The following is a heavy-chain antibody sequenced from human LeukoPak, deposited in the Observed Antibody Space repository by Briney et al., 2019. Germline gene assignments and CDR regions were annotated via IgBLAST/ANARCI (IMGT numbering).Heavy chain of an antibody. J-gene: IGHJ4*02. CDR1: GFTFSSYA. V-gene: IGHV3-48*02. CDR3: ARERVGATDYFDY. Sequence: PGGSLRLSCAASGFTFSSYAMSWVRQAPGKGLEWVSYITSSGTIYYADSVKGRFTISRDNAKNSLYLQMNSLRDEDTAVYYCARERVGATDYFDYWGQGTLVTVSS. CDR2: ITSSGTI. D-gene: IGHD1-26*01.